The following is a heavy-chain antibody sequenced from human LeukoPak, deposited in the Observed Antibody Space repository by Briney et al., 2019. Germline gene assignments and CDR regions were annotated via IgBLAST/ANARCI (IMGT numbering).Heavy chain of an antibody. CDR3: ARVFLKQQLVRRWFDP. D-gene: IGHD6-13*01. CDR2: INHSGST. Sequence: SETLSLTCAVYGGSFSGYYWSWIRQPPGKGLEWIGEINHSGSTNYNPSLKSRVTISVDTSKNQFSLKLSSVTAADTAVYYCARVFLKQQLVRRWFDPWGQGTLVTVSS. CDR1: GGSFSGYY. J-gene: IGHJ5*02. V-gene: IGHV4-34*01.